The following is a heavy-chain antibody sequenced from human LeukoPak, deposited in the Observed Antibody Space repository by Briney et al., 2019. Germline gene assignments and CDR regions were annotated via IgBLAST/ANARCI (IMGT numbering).Heavy chain of an antibody. V-gene: IGHV4-34*01. D-gene: IGHD7-27*01. CDR1: GASFSYDY. CDR3: AKGVWAPRFDS. J-gene: IGHJ5*01. CDR2: INHSGSI. Sequence: SETLSLTCAVYGASFSYDYWSWIRQAPGKGLEWIGEINHSGSITYNPSLKSRVTISAEKSKSQFSLRLTSVTAADTAVYYCAKGVWAPRFDSWGHGTLVTVSS.